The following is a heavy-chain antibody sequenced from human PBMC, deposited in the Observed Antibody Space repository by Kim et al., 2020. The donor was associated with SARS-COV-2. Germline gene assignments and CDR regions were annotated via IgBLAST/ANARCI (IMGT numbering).Heavy chain of an antibody. CDR2: IRRSGCSK. Sequence: GGSLRLSCAASGFPFSTYHMNWVRQAPGKGLEWLSSIRRSGCSKFYADSAKGRFTVFRDNAKNSLFLQLNSLRVEDTAVYFCARDGDSYASAGYPDYFY. CDR3: ARDGDSYASAGYPDYFY. D-gene: IGHD3-22*01. J-gene: IGHJ4*01. V-gene: IGHV3-21*01. CDR1: GFPFSTYH.